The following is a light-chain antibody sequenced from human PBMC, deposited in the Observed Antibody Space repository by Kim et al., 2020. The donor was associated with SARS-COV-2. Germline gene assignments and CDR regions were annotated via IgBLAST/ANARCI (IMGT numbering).Light chain of an antibody. CDR2: ANN. V-gene: IGLV1-40*01. CDR1: SSNIGAGFH. Sequence: QRVTIAGTGTSSNIGAGFHVHWYQHLPGLAPTLLVFANNNRPSGVPDRFSASKSDTSAYLAITGLQAEDEADYFCQSFDSTLSAFVFGVGTKVTVL. CDR3: QSFDSTLSAFV. J-gene: IGLJ1*01.